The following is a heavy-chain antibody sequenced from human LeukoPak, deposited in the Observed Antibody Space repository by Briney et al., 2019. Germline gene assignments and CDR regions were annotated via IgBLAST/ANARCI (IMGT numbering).Heavy chain of an antibody. CDR3: ARTVVNMIVVVPYYFDY. Sequence: ASVKVSCKASGGTFSSYAISWVRQAPGQGLEWMGWISAYNGNTNYAQKLQGRVTMTTDTSTSTAYMELRSLRPDDTAVYYCARTVVNMIVVVPYYFDYWGQGTLVTVSS. CDR1: GGTFSSYA. D-gene: IGHD3-22*01. V-gene: IGHV1-18*01. CDR2: ISAYNGNT. J-gene: IGHJ4*02.